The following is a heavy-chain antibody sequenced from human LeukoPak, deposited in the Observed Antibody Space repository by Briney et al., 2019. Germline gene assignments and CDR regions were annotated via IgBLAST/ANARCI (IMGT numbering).Heavy chain of an antibody. J-gene: IGHJ4*02. D-gene: IGHD4-17*01. V-gene: IGHV3-30*03. CDR1: GFTFSNFN. CDR3: ARDGDGDYVFSYYFDY. CDR2: ISYDESNT. Sequence: GGSLRLSCAASGFTFSNFNMNWVRQAPGKGLEWVALISYDESNTFYADSVKGRFTISRDNSKNTLYLQMNSLRVEDTAVYYCARDGDGDYVFSYYFDYWGQGTLVTVSS.